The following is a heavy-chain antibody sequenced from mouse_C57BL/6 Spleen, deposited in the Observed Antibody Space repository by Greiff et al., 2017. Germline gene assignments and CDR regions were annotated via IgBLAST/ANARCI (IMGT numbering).Heavy chain of an antibody. CDR1: GYAFSSYW. J-gene: IGHJ4*01. CDR3: ASPYYYGSIYYAMYY. CDR2: IYPGDGDT. V-gene: IGHV1-80*01. D-gene: IGHD1-1*01. Sequence: VQLQQSGAELVKPGASVKISCKASGYAFSSYWMNWVKQRPGKGLEWIGQIYPGDGDTNYNGKFKGKATLTADKSSSTAYIQLSSLTSEDSAVYSCASPYYYGSIYYAMYYWGQGTSVTVSS.